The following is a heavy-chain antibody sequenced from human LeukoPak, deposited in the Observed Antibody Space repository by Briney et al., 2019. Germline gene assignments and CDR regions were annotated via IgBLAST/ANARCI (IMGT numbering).Heavy chain of an antibody. CDR2: ISYDGSYK. J-gene: IGHJ4*02. V-gene: IGHV3-30*18. CDR3: AKDRYSGLNTIDY. CDR1: EFTFSTYG. D-gene: IGHD6-13*01. Sequence: PGRSLRLSCAASEFTFSTYGMHWVRQAPGKGLEWVAVISYDGSYKFYADSVKGRFTIPRDNSKSTLYLQMNSLRAEDTAAYYCAKDRYSGLNTIDYWGQGTLVTVSS.